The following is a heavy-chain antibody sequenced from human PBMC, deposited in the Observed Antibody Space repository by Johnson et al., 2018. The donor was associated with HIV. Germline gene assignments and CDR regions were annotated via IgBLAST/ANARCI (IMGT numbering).Heavy chain of an antibody. CDR1: GFTVSRNY. Sequence: EVQLVESGGGLVQPGGSLRLSCAASGFTVSRNYMSWVRQAPGKGLEWVSVIYSGGSTYYADSVKGRSSISRDNSKNTLYLQMNSLRAGDTSVYYCARGRDSSGFNDAFDIWGQGTMVTVSS. D-gene: IGHD3-22*01. V-gene: IGHV3-66*01. CDR3: ARGRDSSGFNDAFDI. J-gene: IGHJ3*02. CDR2: IYSGGST.